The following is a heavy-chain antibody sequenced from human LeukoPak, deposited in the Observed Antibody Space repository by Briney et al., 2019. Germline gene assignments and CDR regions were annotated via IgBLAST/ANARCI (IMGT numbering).Heavy chain of an antibody. CDR3: ARGAPYGSGSYYNVLPRYFDL. V-gene: IGHV4-59*01. CDR2: IYYSGST. Sequence: SETLSLTCTVSGGSISSYYWSWIRQPPGKGLEWIGYIYYSGSTNYNPSLKSRVTISVDTPKNQFSLKLSSVTAADTAVYYCARGAPYGSGSYYNVLPRYFDLWGRGTLVTVSS. J-gene: IGHJ2*01. CDR1: GGSISSYY. D-gene: IGHD3-10*01.